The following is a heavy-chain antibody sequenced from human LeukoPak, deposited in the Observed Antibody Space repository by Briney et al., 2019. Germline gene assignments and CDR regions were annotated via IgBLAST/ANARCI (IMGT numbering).Heavy chain of an antibody. V-gene: IGHV3-21*01. CDR3: VRDNPLFCSGTSCFVTFDI. CDR1: GLTFSGYS. Sequence: PGGSLRLSCAASGLTFSGYSMNWVRQAPGKGLEWVSSITSGGTYIYYADSVTGRFTISRDNAKNSLFLQMNSLRAEDTAVYFCVRDNPLFCSGTSCFVTFDIWGQGTMVTVSS. J-gene: IGHJ3*02. CDR2: ITSGGTYI. D-gene: IGHD2-2*01.